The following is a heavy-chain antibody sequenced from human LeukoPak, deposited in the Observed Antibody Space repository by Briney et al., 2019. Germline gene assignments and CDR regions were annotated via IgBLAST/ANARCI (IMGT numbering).Heavy chain of an antibody. D-gene: IGHD4-17*01. CDR3: AQIGVYGDYLGADY. Sequence: SETLSLTCAVHGGSFSGYYWTWIRQPPGKGLEWIGEINHSGSTKYTPPLKSRVPISVAPSTNHFSLNLNSVTAADTAVYYCAQIGVYGDYLGADYWGQGTLVTVSS. CDR1: GGSFSGYY. CDR2: INHSGST. V-gene: IGHV4-34*01. J-gene: IGHJ4*02.